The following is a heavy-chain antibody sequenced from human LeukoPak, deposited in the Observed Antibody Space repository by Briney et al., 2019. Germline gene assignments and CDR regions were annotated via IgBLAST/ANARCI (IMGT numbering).Heavy chain of an antibody. CDR3: AKDPNDYGVYYFDY. Sequence: GGSLRLSCAASGFTFSRCAMSWVRQAPGKGLEWVSSLSASGSNRYYADSVKGRFTISRDKSRNTLYLQMNSLRAEDTAVYYCAKDPNDYGVYYFDYWGQGTLVTVSS. CDR1: GFTFSRCA. V-gene: IGHV3-23*01. D-gene: IGHD4-17*01. CDR2: LSASGSNR. J-gene: IGHJ4*02.